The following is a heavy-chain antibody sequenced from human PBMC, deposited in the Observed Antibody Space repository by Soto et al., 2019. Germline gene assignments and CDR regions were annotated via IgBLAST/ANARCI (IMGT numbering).Heavy chain of an antibody. CDR1: GYTFTSYC. CDR2: IGAYNGNT. J-gene: IGHJ4*02. D-gene: IGHD3-10*01. V-gene: IGHV1-18*01. Sequence: QVQLVQSGAEVKKPGASVKVSCKASGYTFTSYCISWVRQAPGQGLKWMGGIGAYNGNTNYAQKLQGRVTMTTDTTTSTAYMELRSLRSDDTAVYYCARQAGSGSYYAFDSWGQGTLVTVSS. CDR3: ARQAGSGSYYAFDS.